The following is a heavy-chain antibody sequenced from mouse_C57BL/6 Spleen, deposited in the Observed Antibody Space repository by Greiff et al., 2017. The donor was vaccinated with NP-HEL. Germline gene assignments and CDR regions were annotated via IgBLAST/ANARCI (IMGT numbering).Heavy chain of an antibody. Sequence: VQLQESGAELVKPGASVKLSCKASGYTFTSYWMQWVKQRPGQGLEWIGEIDPSDSYTNYNQKFKGKATLTVDTSSSTAYMQLSSLTSEDSAVYYCAPNWVYYAMDDWGQGTSVTVSS. CDR1: GYTFTSYW. D-gene: IGHD4-1*01. J-gene: IGHJ4*01. V-gene: IGHV1-50*01. CDR2: IDPSDSYT. CDR3: APNWVYYAMDD.